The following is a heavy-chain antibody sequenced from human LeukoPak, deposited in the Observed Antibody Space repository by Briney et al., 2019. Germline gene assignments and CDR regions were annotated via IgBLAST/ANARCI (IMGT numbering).Heavy chain of an antibody. CDR1: GGSISSSNW. D-gene: IGHD2-15*01. CDR2: IYHSGST. CDR3: ARGPAASYCFDY. Sequence: SGTLSLTCAVSGGSISSSNWWSWVRQPPGKGLEWIGEIYHSGSTNYNPSLKSRVTISVGKSKNQFSLKLSSVTAADTAVYYCARGPAASYCFDYWGQGTLVTVSS. J-gene: IGHJ4*02. V-gene: IGHV4-4*02.